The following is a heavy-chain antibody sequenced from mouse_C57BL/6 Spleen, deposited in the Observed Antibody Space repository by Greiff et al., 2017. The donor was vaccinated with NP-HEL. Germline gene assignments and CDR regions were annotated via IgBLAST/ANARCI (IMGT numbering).Heavy chain of an antibody. CDR1: GYTFTDYN. V-gene: IGHV1-18*01. J-gene: IGHJ2*01. Sequence: EVQLQQSGPELVKPGASVKIPCKASGYTFTDYNMDWVKQSHGKSLEWIGDINPNNGGTIYNQKFKGKATLTVDKSSSTAYMELRSLTSEDTAVYDGARRPIDYYGSLYYFDYWGQGTTLTVSS. CDR2: INPNNGGT. D-gene: IGHD1-1*01. CDR3: ARRPIDYYGSLYYFDY.